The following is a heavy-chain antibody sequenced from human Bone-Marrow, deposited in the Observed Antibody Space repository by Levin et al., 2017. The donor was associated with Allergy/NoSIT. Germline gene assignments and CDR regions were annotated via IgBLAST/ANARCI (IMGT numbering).Heavy chain of an antibody. CDR1: GFTFSDYY. Sequence: PGGSLRLSCAASGFTFSDYYMSWIRQAPGKGLEWVSYISSSSSYTNYADSVKGRFTISRDNAKNSLYLQMNSLRAEDTAVYYCARAAFDFWSGYRARNYYYMDVWGKGTTVTVSS. J-gene: IGHJ6*03. D-gene: IGHD3-3*01. V-gene: IGHV3-11*06. CDR3: ARAAFDFWSGYRARNYYYMDV. CDR2: ISSSSSYT.